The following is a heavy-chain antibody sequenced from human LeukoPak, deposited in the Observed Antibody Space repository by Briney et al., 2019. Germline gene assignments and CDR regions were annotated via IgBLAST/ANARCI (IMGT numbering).Heavy chain of an antibody. CDR3: ARDSRRDSGYDY. CDR1: GYTFTGYY. Sequence: ASVKVSCKASGYTFTGYYMHWVRQAPGQGLEWMGWINPNSGGTNYAQKFQGRVTMTWDTSISTAYMELSRLRSDDTAVYYCARDSRRDSGYDYWGQGTLVTVSS. V-gene: IGHV1-2*02. CDR2: INPNSGGT. D-gene: IGHD5-12*01. J-gene: IGHJ4*02.